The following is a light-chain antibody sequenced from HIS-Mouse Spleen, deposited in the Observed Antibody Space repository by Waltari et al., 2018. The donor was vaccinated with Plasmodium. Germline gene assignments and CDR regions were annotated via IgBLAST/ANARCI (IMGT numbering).Light chain of an antibody. CDR2: YYSDAVK. Sequence: QPVLTQPPSSSASPGESASLTCTLPSDINVGSYNIYWYQQKPGRPPRSLLYYYSDAVKGQGSGLPSRVSGSKDASANTGILLISGLQSEDEADYYCMIWPSNASGVFGGGTKLTVL. J-gene: IGLJ3*02. V-gene: IGLV5-37*01. CDR3: MIWPSNASGV. CDR1: SDINVGSYN.